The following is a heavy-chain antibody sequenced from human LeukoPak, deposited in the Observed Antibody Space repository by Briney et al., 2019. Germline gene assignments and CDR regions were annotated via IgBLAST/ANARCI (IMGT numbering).Heavy chain of an antibody. J-gene: IGHJ3*02. CDR1: GGSFSGYY. V-gene: IGHV4-34*01. CDR2: INHSGST. Sequence: SETLSLTCAVYGGSFSGYYWSWIRQPPGKGLEWIGEINHSGSTNYNPSLKSRVTISVDTSKNQFSLKLSSVTAADTAVYYRARGPTYYYDSSGRGAFDIWGQGTMVTVSS. D-gene: IGHD3-22*01. CDR3: ARGPTYYYDSSGRGAFDI.